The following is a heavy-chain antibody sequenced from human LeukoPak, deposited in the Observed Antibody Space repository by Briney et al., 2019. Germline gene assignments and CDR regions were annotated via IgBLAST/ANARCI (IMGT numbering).Heavy chain of an antibody. CDR1: GFTFRSYA. CDR3: AKSASSDWDWFDP. J-gene: IGHJ5*02. D-gene: IGHD6-25*01. V-gene: IGHV3-23*01. Sequence: GGSLRLSCAASGFTFRSYAMNWVRQAPGKGLEWVSTIGGSGDRTHYADSVKGRFAISRDNSKNTMSLQMNSLTAEDTAVYYCAKSASSDWDWFDPWGQATLVTVSS. CDR2: IGGSGDRT.